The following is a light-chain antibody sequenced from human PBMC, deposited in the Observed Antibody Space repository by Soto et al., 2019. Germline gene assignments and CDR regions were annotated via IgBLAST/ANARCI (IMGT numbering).Light chain of an antibody. CDR1: QSVSSIY. CDR3: QQYESSPTT. CDR2: GAS. Sequence: EIVLTQSPGTLSLSPGERATLSCRASQSVSSIYLAWYQQKPGQAPRLLIYGASSRATGIPDRFSGSGSGTDFTLTISRLEPEDFAVYYCQQYESSPTTFGGGTKVEIK. V-gene: IGKV3-20*01. J-gene: IGKJ4*01.